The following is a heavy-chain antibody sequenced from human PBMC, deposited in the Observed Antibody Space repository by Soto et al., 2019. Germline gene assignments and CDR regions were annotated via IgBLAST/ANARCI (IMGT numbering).Heavy chain of an antibody. J-gene: IGHJ6*02. CDR1: GGTFSSYA. Sequence: SVKVSCKASGGTFSSYAISWVRQAPGQGLEWMGGIIPIFGTANYAQKFQGRVTITADESTSTAYMELSSLRSEDTAVYYCASTTPNYDFWSGYRRYGMDVWG. V-gene: IGHV1-69*13. CDR3: ASTTPNYDFWSGYRRYGMDV. CDR2: IIPIFGTA. D-gene: IGHD3-3*01.